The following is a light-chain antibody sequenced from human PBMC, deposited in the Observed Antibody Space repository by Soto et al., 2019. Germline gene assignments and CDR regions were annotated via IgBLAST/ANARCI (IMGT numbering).Light chain of an antibody. Sequence: DIQMTQSPSSLSASVGDRVTITCRASQGIRNYLAWYQQKPGKVPKLLIYGASTLQSGVPSRFSGSGSGTDSTLTISSLQPEDVATYYCQKYNSAPWTFGHGTKVEIK. V-gene: IGKV1-27*01. CDR1: QGIRNY. CDR2: GAS. CDR3: QKYNSAPWT. J-gene: IGKJ1*01.